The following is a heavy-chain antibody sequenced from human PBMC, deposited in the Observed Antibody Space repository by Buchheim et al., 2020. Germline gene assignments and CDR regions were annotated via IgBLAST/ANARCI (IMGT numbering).Heavy chain of an antibody. CDR2: ITSSGRVM. D-gene: IGHD1-26*01. J-gene: IGHJ4*02. Sequence: VHLVESGGGLVKPGGSLRLSCVASGFTFSDSYMSWIRQAPGKGLEWVSYITSSGRVMYYADSVKGRFTISRDNAKKSLSLQMNSLTAADAGLYYCATYGIRGASSLDYWGQGAL. V-gene: IGHV3-11*01. CDR3: ATYGIRGASSLDY. CDR1: GFTFSDSY.